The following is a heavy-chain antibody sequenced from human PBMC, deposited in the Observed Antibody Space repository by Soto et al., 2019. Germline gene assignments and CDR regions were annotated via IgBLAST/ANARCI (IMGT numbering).Heavy chain of an antibody. J-gene: IGHJ4*02. D-gene: IGHD3-3*02. Sequence: QVQLVQSGAEVKKPGASLRVSCETSGGTSTIYTITWVRQAPGQGLQWMGRIVPTLRITNYAQEFQGRLTITADSSTRTAHIELTSPTSEDTAVYYCATDKYGAGRVGVHFWGQGTLVTVSS. V-gene: IGHV1-69*08. CDR1: GGTSTIYT. CDR3: ATDKYGAGRVGVHF. CDR2: IVPTLRIT.